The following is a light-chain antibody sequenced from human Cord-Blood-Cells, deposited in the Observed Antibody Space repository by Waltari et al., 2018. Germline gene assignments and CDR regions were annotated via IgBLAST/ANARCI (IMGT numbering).Light chain of an antibody. V-gene: IGLV2-23*01. CDR3: CSYAGSSTYV. Sequence: QSPLTQPASVSGSPGQSITIPCTGTSSEVGRYNLVSWYQQHPGKAPKLMIYEGSKRPSGVSNRFSGSKSGNTASLTISGLQAEDEADYYCCSYAGSSTYVFGTGTKVTVL. CDR1: SSEVGRYNL. J-gene: IGLJ1*01. CDR2: EGS.